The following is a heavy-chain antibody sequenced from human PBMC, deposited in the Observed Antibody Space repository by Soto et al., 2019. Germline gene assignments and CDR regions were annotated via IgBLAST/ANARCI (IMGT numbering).Heavy chain of an antibody. D-gene: IGHD3-3*01. CDR1: GFTFSSYE. V-gene: IGHV3-48*03. CDR3: ASDNLEWLPTPLYYGMDV. Sequence: RGSLRLSCAASGFTFSSYEMNWVRQAPGKGLEWVSYISSSGSTIYYADSVKGRLTISRDNAKNSLYLQMNSLRAEDTAVYYCASDNLEWLPTPLYYGMDVWGQGTTVTVSS. CDR2: ISSSGSTI. J-gene: IGHJ6*02.